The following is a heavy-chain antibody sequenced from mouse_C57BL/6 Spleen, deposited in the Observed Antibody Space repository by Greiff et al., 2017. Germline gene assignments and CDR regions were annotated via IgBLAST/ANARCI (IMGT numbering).Heavy chain of an antibody. CDR1: GFTFSSYT. CDR2: ISGGGGNT. Sequence: EVMLVESGGGLVKPGGSLKLSCAASGFTFSSYTMSWVRQTPEKRLEWVATISGGGGNTYYPDSVKGRFTISRDNAKNTLYLQLSRLRSEDTALYYCAKNWGYNFDYWGQGTTLTVSS. V-gene: IGHV5-9*01. D-gene: IGHD4-1*01. J-gene: IGHJ2*01. CDR3: AKNWGYNFDY.